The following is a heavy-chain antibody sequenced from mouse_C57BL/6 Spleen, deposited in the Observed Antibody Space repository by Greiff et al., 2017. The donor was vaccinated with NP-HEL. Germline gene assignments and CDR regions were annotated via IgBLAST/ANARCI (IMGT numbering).Heavy chain of an antibody. CDR2: IYPGDGDT. CDR3: ARRQLRLHYAMDY. Sequence: QVQLQQSGAELVNPGASVKISCKASGYAFSSYWMNWVKQRPGKGLEWIGQIYPGDGDTNYNGKFKGKATLTADKSSSTAYMQLSSLTSEDSAVYFCARRQLRLHYAMDYWGQGTSVTVSS. V-gene: IGHV1-80*01. J-gene: IGHJ4*01. CDR1: GYAFSSYW. D-gene: IGHD3-2*02.